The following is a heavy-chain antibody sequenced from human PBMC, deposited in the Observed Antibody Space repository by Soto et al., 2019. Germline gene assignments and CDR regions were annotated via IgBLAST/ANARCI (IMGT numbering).Heavy chain of an antibody. Sequence: SETLSLTCTVSGGSISSYYWSWIRQPPGKGLEWIGYIYYSGSTKYNPSLKSRVTISVDTSKNQFSLKLSSVTAADTAVYYCARGLFYCSSTSCYASWFDPWGQGTLVTVSS. CDR2: IYYSGST. D-gene: IGHD2-2*01. CDR3: ARGLFYCSSTSCYASWFDP. CDR1: GGSISSYY. J-gene: IGHJ5*02. V-gene: IGHV4-59*12.